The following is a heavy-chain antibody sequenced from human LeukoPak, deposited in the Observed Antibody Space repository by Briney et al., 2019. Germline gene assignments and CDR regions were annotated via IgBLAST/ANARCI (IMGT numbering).Heavy chain of an antibody. D-gene: IGHD1-26*01. Sequence: GGSLRLSCVASGFTFSSYAMNWVRQAPGKGLEWVSVVSVSGENTYFADSVKGRFTISRDNAKNTLSLQMNSLRAEDTAVYYCARVGGSNAFDIWGQGTMVIVSS. CDR2: VSVSGENT. J-gene: IGHJ3*02. CDR3: ARVGGSNAFDI. V-gene: IGHV3-23*01. CDR1: GFTFSSYA.